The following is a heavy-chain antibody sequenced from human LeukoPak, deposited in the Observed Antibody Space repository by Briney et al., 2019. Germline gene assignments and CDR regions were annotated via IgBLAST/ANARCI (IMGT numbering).Heavy chain of an antibody. J-gene: IGHJ3*02. V-gene: IGHV1-8*01. Sequence: ASVKVSCKASGYTITSYDINWVRQATGQGLEWKGWMNPNSGNTGYAQKFQGRVTMTRNTSISTAYMELSSLRSEDTAVYYCAVSASVVITSDAFDIRGQGTMVTVSS. D-gene: IGHD3-22*01. CDR3: AVSASVVITSDAFDI. CDR2: MNPNSGNT. CDR1: GYTITSYD.